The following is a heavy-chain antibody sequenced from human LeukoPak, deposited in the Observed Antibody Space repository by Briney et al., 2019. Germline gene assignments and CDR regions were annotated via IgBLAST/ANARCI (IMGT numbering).Heavy chain of an antibody. V-gene: IGHV4-4*02. D-gene: IGHD3/OR15-3a*01. CDR3: ARGTYY. CDR2: INHSGST. CDR1: GGSISSSNW. J-gene: IGHJ4*02. Sequence: SETLSLTCAVSGGSISSSNWWSWVRQPPGKGLEWIGEINHSGSTNYNPSLKSRVTISVDTSKNQFSLKLSSVTAADTAVYYCARGTYYWGQGTLVTVSS.